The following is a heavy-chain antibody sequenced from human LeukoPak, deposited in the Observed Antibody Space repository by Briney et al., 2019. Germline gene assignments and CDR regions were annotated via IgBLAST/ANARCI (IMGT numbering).Heavy chain of an antibody. CDR1: GFTFSSYS. CDR3: ARDYMTGGDSSGSHRESYYYGMDV. CDR2: ISSSSSYI. Sequence: PGGSLRLSCAASGFTFSSYSMNWARQAPGKGLEWVSSISSSSSYIYYADSVKGRFTISRDNSKNTLYLQMNSLRAEDTAVYYCARDYMTGGDSSGSHRESYYYGMDVWGQGTTVTVSS. V-gene: IGHV3-21*01. J-gene: IGHJ6*02. D-gene: IGHD3-22*01.